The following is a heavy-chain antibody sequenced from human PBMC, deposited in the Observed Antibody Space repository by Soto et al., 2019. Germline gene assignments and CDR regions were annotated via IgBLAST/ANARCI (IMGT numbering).Heavy chain of an antibody. CDR3: ARDRSGWYSWFDP. CDR1: GCTFTSYY. V-gene: IGHV1-46*01. J-gene: IGHJ5*02. D-gene: IGHD6-19*01. CDR2: INPSGGST. Sequence: ASVKVSCKASGCTFTSYYMHWVRQAPGQGLEWMGIINPSGGSTSYAQKFQGRVTMTRDTSTSTVYMELSSLRSEDTAVYYCARDRSGWYSWFDPWGQGTLVTVSS.